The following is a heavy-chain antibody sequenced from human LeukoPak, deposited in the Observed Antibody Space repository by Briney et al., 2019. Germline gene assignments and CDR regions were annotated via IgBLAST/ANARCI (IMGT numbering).Heavy chain of an antibody. CDR3: ARSLCSSTSCYAFDI. V-gene: IGHV1-2*04. J-gene: IGHJ3*02. CDR2: INPNSGGT. D-gene: IGHD2-2*01. CDR1: GYTFTGYY. Sequence: ASVKVSCKASGYTFTGYYMHWVRQTPGQGLEWMGWINPNSGGTNYAQKFQGWVTMTRDTSISTAYMELSRLRSDDTAVYYCARSLCSSTSCYAFDIWGQGTMVTVSS.